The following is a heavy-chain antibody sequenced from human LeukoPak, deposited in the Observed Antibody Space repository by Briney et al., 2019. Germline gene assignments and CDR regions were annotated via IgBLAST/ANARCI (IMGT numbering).Heavy chain of an antibody. CDR1: GFTFSSYE. CDR2: ISSSGSTI. Sequence: GGSLRLSCAASGFTFSSYEMNWVRQAPGKGLEWVSYISSSGSTIYYADPVKGRFTISRDNAKNSLYLQMNSLRAEDTAVYYCARDCGREGFDYWGQGTLVTVSS. J-gene: IGHJ4*02. V-gene: IGHV3-48*03. CDR3: ARDCGREGFDY.